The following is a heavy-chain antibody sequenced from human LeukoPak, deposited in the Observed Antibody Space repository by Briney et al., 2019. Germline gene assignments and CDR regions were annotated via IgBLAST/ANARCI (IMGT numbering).Heavy chain of an antibody. Sequence: KLSETLSLTCTVSGGSISSGGYSWTWIRQHPGKGLEWIGYIYYSGSTYYNPSLKSRVTISVDMSRNHLSLKLSSVTAADTAVYYCAKSLRGVKIPDYFDYWGQGTLVTVSS. J-gene: IGHJ4*02. D-gene: IGHD3-16*02. CDR1: GGSISSGGYS. CDR2: IYYSGST. CDR3: AKSLRGVKIPDYFDY. V-gene: IGHV4-31*03.